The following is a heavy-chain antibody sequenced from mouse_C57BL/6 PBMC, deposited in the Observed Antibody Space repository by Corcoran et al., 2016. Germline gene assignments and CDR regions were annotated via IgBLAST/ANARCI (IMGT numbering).Heavy chain of an antibody. Sequence: EVQLQQSGPVLVKPGASVKMSCKASGYTFTDYYMNWVKQSHGKSLEWIGVINPYNGGTSYNQKFKGKATLTADKSSSTAYMQLSSLTSEDSAVDFCARRSYGSSTRYFDVWGTGTTVTVSS. V-gene: IGHV1-19*01. J-gene: IGHJ1*03. D-gene: IGHD1-1*01. CDR3: ARRSYGSSTRYFDV. CDR2: INPYNGGT. CDR1: GYTFTDYY.